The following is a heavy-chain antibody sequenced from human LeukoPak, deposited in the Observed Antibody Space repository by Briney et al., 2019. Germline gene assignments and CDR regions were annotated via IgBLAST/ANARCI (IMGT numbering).Heavy chain of an antibody. CDR2: IIPIFGTA. V-gene: IGHV1-69*13. J-gene: IGHJ4*02. CDR3: ARGPALNWGEVEYFDY. CDR1: GGTFSSYA. D-gene: IGHD7-27*01. Sequence: SVQVSCKASGGTFSSYAISWVRQAPGQGLEWMGGIIPIFGTANYAQKFQGRVTITADESTSTAYMELSSLRSEDTAVYYCARGPALNWGEVEYFDYWGQGTLVTVSS.